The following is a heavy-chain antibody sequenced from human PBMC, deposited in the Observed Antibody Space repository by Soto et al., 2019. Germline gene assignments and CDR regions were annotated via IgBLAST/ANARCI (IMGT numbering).Heavy chain of an antibody. Sequence: PSETLSLTCTVSGGSISSSSYYWVWIRHPPGKGLEWIGSIYYSGSTYYNPSLKSRVTISVDTSKNQFSLKLSSVTAADTAVYYCARRPYGSGSNYYGMDVWGQGTTVTVSS. D-gene: IGHD3-10*01. CDR1: GGSISSSSYY. V-gene: IGHV4-39*01. CDR2: IYYSGST. CDR3: ARRPYGSGSNYYGMDV. J-gene: IGHJ6*02.